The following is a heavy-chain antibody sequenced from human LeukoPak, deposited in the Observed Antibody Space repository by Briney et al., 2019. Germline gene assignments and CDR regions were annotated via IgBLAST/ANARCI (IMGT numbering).Heavy chain of an antibody. CDR2: MYYDGSS. CDR3: ARRSDSGSDDGEDYFDY. D-gene: IGHD1-26*01. Sequence: PSETLSLTCAVSGGSISSGTFYWGWIRQPPGKGLEWIGSMYYDGSSYYNPSLKSRVTTSVDTSKNQFSLKLTSVTAADTAVYFCARRSDSGSDDGEDYFDYWGQGTLVTVSS. V-gene: IGHV4-39*01. CDR1: GGSISSGTFY. J-gene: IGHJ4*02.